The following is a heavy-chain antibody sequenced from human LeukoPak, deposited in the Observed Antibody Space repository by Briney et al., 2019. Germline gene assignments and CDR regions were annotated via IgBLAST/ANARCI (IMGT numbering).Heavy chain of an antibody. Sequence: PGGSLRLSCAASGFTFSSYAMSWVRQAPGKGLEWVSAISGSGGSTYYADSVKGRFTISRDNSKNSLYLQMNSLRAEDTAVYYCARDGSRGNLVTAPDYWGQGTLVTVSS. CDR3: ARDGSRGNLVTAPDY. J-gene: IGHJ4*02. CDR1: GFTFSSYA. D-gene: IGHD2-21*02. V-gene: IGHV3-23*01. CDR2: ISGSGGST.